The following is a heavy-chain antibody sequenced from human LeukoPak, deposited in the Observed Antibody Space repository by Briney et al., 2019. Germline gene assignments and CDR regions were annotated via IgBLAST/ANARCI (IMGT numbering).Heavy chain of an antibody. Sequence: GESLKISCKGSGYSFASYWIGWVRQMPGKGLEWMGIIYPGDSDTRYSPSFQGQVTISADKSISTAYLQWNGLKASDTAMYYCARRDNSGFYFFDFWGQGTLVTVSS. CDR3: ARRDNSGFYFFDF. V-gene: IGHV5-51*01. CDR2: IYPGDSDT. D-gene: IGHD3-22*01. CDR1: GYSFASYW. J-gene: IGHJ4*02.